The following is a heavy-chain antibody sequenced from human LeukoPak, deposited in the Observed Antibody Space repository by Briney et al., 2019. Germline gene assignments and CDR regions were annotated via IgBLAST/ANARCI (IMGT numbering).Heavy chain of an antibody. J-gene: IGHJ4*02. D-gene: IGHD6-19*01. CDR1: GFTFSSYA. V-gene: IGHV3-23*01. Sequence: GGSLRLSCAASGFTFSSYAMSWVRPAPGKGLEWVSAISGSGGSTYYADSVKGRFTISRDNSKNTLYLQMNSLRAEDTAVYYCAKNNAVAGIFDYWGQGTLVTVSS. CDR3: AKNNAVAGIFDY. CDR2: ISGSGGST.